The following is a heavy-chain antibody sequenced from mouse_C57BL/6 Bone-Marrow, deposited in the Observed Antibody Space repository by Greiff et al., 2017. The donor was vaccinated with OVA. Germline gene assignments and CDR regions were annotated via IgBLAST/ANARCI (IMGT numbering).Heavy chain of an antibody. CDR2: ISSGSSTI. Sequence: DVHLVESGGGLVKPGGSLKLSCAASGFTFSDYGMHWVRQAPEKGLEWVAYISSGSSTIYYADTVKGRFTISRDNAKNTLFLQMTSLRSEDTAMYYCARGGDYYGYYFDYWGQGTTLTVSS. V-gene: IGHV5-17*01. J-gene: IGHJ2*01. CDR3: ARGGDYYGYYFDY. D-gene: IGHD1-1*01. CDR1: GFTFSDYG.